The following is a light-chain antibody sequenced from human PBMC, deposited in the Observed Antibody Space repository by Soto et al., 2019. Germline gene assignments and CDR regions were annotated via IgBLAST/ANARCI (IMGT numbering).Light chain of an antibody. CDR3: SSYTSSSTLV. CDR1: SSDVGGYNY. J-gene: IGLJ1*01. CDR2: DVS. Sequence: LTQPASVSGSPGQSITISCTGTSSDVGGYNYVSWYQQHPGKAPKLMIYDVSNRPSGVSNRFSGSKSGNTASLTISGLQAEDEADYYCSSYTSSSTLVFGTGTKLTVL. V-gene: IGLV2-14*01.